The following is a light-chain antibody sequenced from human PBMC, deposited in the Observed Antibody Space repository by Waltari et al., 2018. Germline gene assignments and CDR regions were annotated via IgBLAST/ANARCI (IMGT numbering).Light chain of an antibody. J-gene: IGKJ1*01. V-gene: IGKV3-15*01. CDR2: VAS. CDR3: QEYNNWPPWT. CDR1: QSVSSN. Sequence: EIVMTQSPDTLSVSPGERATLSCRASQSVSSNLAWYQQKPGQAPRLLIYVASTRATGSSARFSGSGSGTEFTRTISSLQSEDFAVYYCQEYNNWPPWTFGQGTKVEIK.